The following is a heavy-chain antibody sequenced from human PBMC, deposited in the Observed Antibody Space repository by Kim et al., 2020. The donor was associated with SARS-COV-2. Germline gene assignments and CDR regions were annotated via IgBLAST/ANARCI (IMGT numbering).Heavy chain of an antibody. D-gene: IGHD2-2*01. CDR1: GYTFTSYD. V-gene: IGHV1-8*01. CDR3: ARSYKTRDCSSTSCYFYYLFDY. CDR2: MNPNSGNT. Sequence: ASVKVSCKASGYTFTSYDINWVRQATGQGLEWMGCMNPNSGNTGYAQKFQGRVTMTRNTSISTAYMELSSLRSEDTAVYYCARSYKTRDCSSTSCYFYYLFDYWGQGTLVTVSS. J-gene: IGHJ4*02.